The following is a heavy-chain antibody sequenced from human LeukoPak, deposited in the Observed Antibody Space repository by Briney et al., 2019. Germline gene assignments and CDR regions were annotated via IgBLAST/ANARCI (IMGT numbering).Heavy chain of an antibody. D-gene: IGHD2-21*01. CDR3: ARYSEVYYYVDV. V-gene: IGHV3-21*01. J-gene: IGHJ6*03. Sequence: KPGGSLRLSCAASGFTFGSYGMHWVRQAPGKGLEWVASIRSYSSYIHYADSVKGRFTISRDDAKKSLDLQMNSLRAEDTAVYFCARYSEVYYYVDVWGAGTTVIVSS. CDR2: IRSYSSYI. CDR1: GFTFGSYG.